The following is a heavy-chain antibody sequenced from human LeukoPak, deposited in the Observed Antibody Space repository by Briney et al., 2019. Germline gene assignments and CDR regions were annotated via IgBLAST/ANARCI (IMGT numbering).Heavy chain of an antibody. CDR2: IRASGGTA. V-gene: IGHV3-23*01. CDR3: AKVWAHDGSGNPYWHFDL. J-gene: IGHJ2*01. CDR1: GFTFSSYA. Sequence: GGTLRLSCSASGFTFSSYAMSWVRQAPGKGLEWVSAIRASGGTAYYADSVKGRFTISGDNSKNTLYLQMNSLRAEDTAVYYCAKVWAHDGSGNPYWHFDLWGRGTLVTVSS. D-gene: IGHD3-10*01.